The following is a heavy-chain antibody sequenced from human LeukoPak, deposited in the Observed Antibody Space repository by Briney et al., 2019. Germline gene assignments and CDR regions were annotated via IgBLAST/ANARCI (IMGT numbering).Heavy chain of an antibody. V-gene: IGHV3-48*04. CDR3: ARGPYYYDSSGYPPYYFDY. D-gene: IGHD3-22*01. J-gene: IGHJ4*02. CDR1: GFTFSRNS. Sequence: GGSLRLSCAASGFTFSRNSMNWVRQAPGKGLEWVSAISSSGSTIYYADSVKGRFTISRDNAKNSLYLQMNSLRAEDTAVYYCARGPYYYDSSGYPPYYFDYWGQGTLVTVSS. CDR2: ISSSGSTI.